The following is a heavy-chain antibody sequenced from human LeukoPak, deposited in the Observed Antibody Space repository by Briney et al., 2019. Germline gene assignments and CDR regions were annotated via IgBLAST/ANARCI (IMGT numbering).Heavy chain of an antibody. D-gene: IGHD3-3*01. J-gene: IGHJ2*01. CDR1: GFTFSSYA. CDR2: ISGGSNNI. CDR3: AKDQGTAIFGMIIPDWYFDL. Sequence: PGGSLRLSCAASGFTFSSYAMNWVRQAPGKGLEWVSSISGGSNNINYAGSVKGRFTTSRDNSQNTLYLQMNSLTAYDTAVYYCAKDQGTAIFGMIIPDWYFDLWGRGTLVTVSS. V-gene: IGHV3-23*01.